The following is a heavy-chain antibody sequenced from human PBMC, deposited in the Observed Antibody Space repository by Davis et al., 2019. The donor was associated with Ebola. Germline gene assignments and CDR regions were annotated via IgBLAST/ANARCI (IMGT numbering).Heavy chain of an antibody. Sequence: GGSLRLSCAASGLTFSNYGMSWVRQAPGKGLEWVSSISGSGGSTYYADSVKGRFTISRDNSKNTLHLQMNSLRVEDTAVYFCVRGYGWCSPWGQGSLVTVSS. CDR1: GLTFSNYG. V-gene: IGHV3-23*01. J-gene: IGHJ5*02. CDR2: ISGSGGST. CDR3: VRGYGWCSP. D-gene: IGHD6-19*01.